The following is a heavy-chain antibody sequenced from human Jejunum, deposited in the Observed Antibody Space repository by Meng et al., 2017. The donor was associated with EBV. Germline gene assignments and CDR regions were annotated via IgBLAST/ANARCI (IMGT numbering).Heavy chain of an antibody. CDR1: GYTFTGYY. V-gene: IGHV1-2*06. Sequence: QVQLVQSGAEVKKPGASVTVSCKASGYTFTGYYLHWVRQAPGQGLEWMGRINPNSGGTNYAQKFQGRVTMTRDTSFTTAYMELSRVTSDDTAVYYCAGGTYSQTNWFDPWGQGTLVTVSS. J-gene: IGHJ5*02. CDR3: AGGTYSQTNWFDP. D-gene: IGHD5-18*01. CDR2: INPNSGGT.